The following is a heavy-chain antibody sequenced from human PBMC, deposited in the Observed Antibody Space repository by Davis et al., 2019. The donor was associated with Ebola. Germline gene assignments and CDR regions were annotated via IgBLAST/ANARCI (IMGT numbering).Heavy chain of an antibody. CDR1: GGSISSSSYY. J-gene: IGHJ4*02. CDR3: ARHVRVTMIVVVTLEYYFDY. Sequence: MPSETLSLTCTVSGGSISSSSYYWGWIRQPPGKGLEWIGYIYYSGSTYYNPSLKSRVTISVDTSKNQFSLKLSSVTAADTAVYYCARHVRVTMIVVVTLEYYFDYWGQGTLVTVSS. V-gene: IGHV4-39*01. D-gene: IGHD3-22*01. CDR2: IYYSGST.